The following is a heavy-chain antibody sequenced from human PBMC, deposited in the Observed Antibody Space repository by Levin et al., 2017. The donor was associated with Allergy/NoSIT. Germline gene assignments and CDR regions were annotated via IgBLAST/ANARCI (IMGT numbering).Heavy chain of an antibody. D-gene: IGHD3-16*01. CDR2: INSDGSST. CDR1: DFTFSSFW. V-gene: IGHV3-74*01. CDR3: AREGRWGEHFDL. J-gene: IGHJ2*01. Sequence: GGSLRLSCAASDFTFSSFWMHWVRQAPGKGLVWVSRINSDGSSTIYADSVKGRFTISRDNAKNTLYLHTNRLRAGETAVYYCAREGRWGEHFDLWGRGTLVTVSS.